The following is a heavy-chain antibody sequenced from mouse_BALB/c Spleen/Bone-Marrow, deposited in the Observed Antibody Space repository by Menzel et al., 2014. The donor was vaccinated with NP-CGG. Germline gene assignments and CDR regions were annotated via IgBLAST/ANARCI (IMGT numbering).Heavy chain of an antibody. CDR3: ERTRDYYDYDGSYFDY. J-gene: IGHJ2*01. Sequence: QVQLQQSGAELVRPGASVKLSCKASGYSFTSYWMNWVKQRPGQGLEWIGMIHPSDSETRLNQKFKDKATLTVDKSSSTAYMQLSSPTSEDSAVYYCERTRDYYDYDGSYFDYGGQGPTLTVSS. V-gene: IGHV1-61*01. CDR1: GYSFTSYW. CDR2: IHPSDSET. D-gene: IGHD2-4*01.